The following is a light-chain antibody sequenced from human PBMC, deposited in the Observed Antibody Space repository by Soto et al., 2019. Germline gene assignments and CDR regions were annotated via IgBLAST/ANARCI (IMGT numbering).Light chain of an antibody. CDR1: QSISRG. J-gene: IGKJ1*01. CDR3: QQYVTYWT. Sequence: QMCQSPSTLSVSAGDRVIITCRASQSISRGLSWGQQKPGKAPNLLIYKASSLTSGVPSRFSGSGSGTEFTLTISSLQPDDFATYYCQQYVTYWTFGQGTKVDI. CDR2: KAS. V-gene: IGKV1-5*03.